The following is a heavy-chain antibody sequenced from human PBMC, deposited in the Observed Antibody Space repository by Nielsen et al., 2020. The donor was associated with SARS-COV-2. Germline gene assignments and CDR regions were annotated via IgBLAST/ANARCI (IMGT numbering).Heavy chain of an antibody. CDR2: IIPILGIA. J-gene: IGHJ6*02. D-gene: IGHD1-26*01. V-gene: IGHV1-69*02. CDR1: GDTFSRYT. Sequence: SVKVSCKASGDTFSRYTISWVRQAPGQGLEWMGRIIPILGIAIYAQKFQGRVTITADKSTNTAYMELSSLRSEDTAVYYCATITPIVGATPGPYYYYYGMDVWGQGTTVTVSS. CDR3: ATITPIVGATPGPYYYYYGMDV.